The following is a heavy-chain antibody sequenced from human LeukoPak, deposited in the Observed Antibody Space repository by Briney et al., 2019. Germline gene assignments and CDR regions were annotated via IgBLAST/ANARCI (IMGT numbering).Heavy chain of an antibody. CDR1: GGSISSGGYY. J-gene: IGHJ3*02. CDR2: IYYSGST. Sequence: PSETLSLTCTVSGGSISSGGYYWSWIRQHPGKGLEWIGYIYYSGSTYYNPSLKSRVTISVDTSKNQFSLKLSSVTAADTAVYYCARCGRGAFDIWGQGTKVTVSP. D-gene: IGHD1-26*01. V-gene: IGHV4-31*03. CDR3: ARCGRGAFDI.